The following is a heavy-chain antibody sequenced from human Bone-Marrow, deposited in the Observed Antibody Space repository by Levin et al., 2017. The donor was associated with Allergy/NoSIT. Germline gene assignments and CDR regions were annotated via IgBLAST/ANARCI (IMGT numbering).Heavy chain of an antibody. CDR1: GFTFSSYG. CDR2: ISYDGSNK. D-gene: IGHD2-2*01. Sequence: GESLKISCAASGFTFSSYGMHWVRQAPGKGLEWVAVISYDGSNKYYADSVKGRFTISRDNSKNTLYLQMNSLRAEDTAVYYCAKDLGHCSSTSCRFYYYYYGMDVWGQGTTVTVSS. CDR3: AKDLGHCSSTSCRFYYYYYGMDV. J-gene: IGHJ6*02. V-gene: IGHV3-30*18.